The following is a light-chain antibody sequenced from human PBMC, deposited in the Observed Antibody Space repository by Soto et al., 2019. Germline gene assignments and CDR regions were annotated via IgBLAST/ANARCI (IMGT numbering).Light chain of an antibody. CDR3: QQYYSYPPYT. J-gene: IGKJ2*01. V-gene: IGKV1-8*01. Sequence: AIRMTQSPSSLSASTGDRVTITCRASQGISSYLAWYQQKPGKAPKLLIYASSTLQSGVPSRISGSGSGTDFTLTISCLQSEDFATYYCQQYYSYPPYTFGQG. CDR1: QGISSY. CDR2: ASS.